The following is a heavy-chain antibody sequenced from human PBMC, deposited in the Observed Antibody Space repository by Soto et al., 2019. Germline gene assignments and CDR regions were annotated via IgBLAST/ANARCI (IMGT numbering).Heavy chain of an antibody. CDR3: AHAGDYDLLSFDH. CDR1: GFSLTTTHMG. Sequence: QITLKESGPPLVRPAQTLTLTCAFSGFSLTTTHMGVAWIRQPPAKALEWLALIYWDDDKRYSPSLKNRLAISKDTSRNRVVLTITNMNPADTGTYFCAHAGDYDLLSFDHWGPGTLVSVSS. J-gene: IGHJ4*02. D-gene: IGHD4-17*01. CDR2: IYWDDDK. V-gene: IGHV2-5*02.